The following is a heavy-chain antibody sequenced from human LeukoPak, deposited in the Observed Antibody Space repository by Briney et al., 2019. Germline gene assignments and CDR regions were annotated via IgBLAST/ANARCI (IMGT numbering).Heavy chain of an antibody. D-gene: IGHD2-2*01. CDR1: GDSVSSNSVT. CDR2: TYYRSTWYN. CDR3: ARRLTQYDCFDP. Sequence: SQTLSLTCAISGDSVSSNSVTWNWIRQTPSRGLEWLGRTYYRSTWYNDYAVSVRGRITVNPNTSKNQFSLHLNSVTPEDTAVYYCARRLTQYDCFDPWGQGILVTVSS. J-gene: IGHJ5*02. V-gene: IGHV6-1*01.